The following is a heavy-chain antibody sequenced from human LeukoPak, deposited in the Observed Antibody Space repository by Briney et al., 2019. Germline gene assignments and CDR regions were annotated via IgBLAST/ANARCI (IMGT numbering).Heavy chain of an antibody. CDR1: GFTFSSYA. D-gene: IGHD2-8*01. V-gene: IGHV3-23*01. Sequence: GGSLRLSCAGSGFTFSSYAMSWVRQAPGKGLEWVSAISDSGDYTYYADSVKGRFTISRDNSKNTLYLHVNSLRAEDTAVYYCAKDTSIGKYCTSGVCSPFDYWGQGTLVTASS. CDR2: ISDSGDYT. J-gene: IGHJ4*02. CDR3: AKDTSIGKYCTSGVCSPFDY.